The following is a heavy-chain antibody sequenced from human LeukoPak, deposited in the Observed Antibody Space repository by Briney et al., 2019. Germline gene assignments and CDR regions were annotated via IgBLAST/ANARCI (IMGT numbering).Heavy chain of an antibody. D-gene: IGHD2-2*02. CDR1: GGSISSYY. Sequence: PSETLSLTCTVSGGSISSYYWSWIRQPPGKGLEWIGYIYYSGSTYYNPSLKSRVTISVDTSKNQFSLKLSSVTAADTAVYYCARDRGYCSSTSCYNWFDPWGQGTLVTVSS. CDR2: IYYSGST. V-gene: IGHV4-59*12. J-gene: IGHJ5*02. CDR3: ARDRGYCSSTSCYNWFDP.